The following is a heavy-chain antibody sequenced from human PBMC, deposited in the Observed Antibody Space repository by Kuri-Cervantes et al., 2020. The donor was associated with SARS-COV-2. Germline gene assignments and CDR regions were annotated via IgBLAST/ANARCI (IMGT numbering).Heavy chain of an antibody. Sequence: SLKISCAASGFNFSSHGMHWVRQAPGKGLEWVAVIWYDGSNKYYADSVKGRFTISRDDSKNTLYLQMDSLRDDDTAVYYCARDGDYWGQGTLVTVSS. CDR1: GFNFSSHG. V-gene: IGHV3-33*01. CDR2: IWYDGSNK. CDR3: ARDGDY. J-gene: IGHJ4*02.